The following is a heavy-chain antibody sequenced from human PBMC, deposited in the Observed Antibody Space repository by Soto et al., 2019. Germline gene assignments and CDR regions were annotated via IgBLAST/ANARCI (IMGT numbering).Heavy chain of an antibody. V-gene: IGHV4-59*06. J-gene: IGHJ4*02. CDR3: TRSTPY. CDR2: IYYSGST. Sequence: SETLSPTSTVADGSISSYYCSWIRQPPGKGLEWIGYIYYSGSTYYNPSLKSRVTISVDTSKNQFSLKLSSVTAADRAVYYCTRSTPYWGKGTLVTV. CDR1: DGSISSYY.